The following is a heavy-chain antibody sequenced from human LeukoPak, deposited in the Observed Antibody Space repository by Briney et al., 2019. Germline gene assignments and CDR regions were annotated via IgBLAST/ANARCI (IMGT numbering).Heavy chain of an antibody. V-gene: IGHV3-69-1*01. CDR2: IGRGTT. J-gene: IGHJ4*02. CDR1: GLTVSSNY. CDR3: ARDAPAGGKPEYFFDY. Sequence: GGSLRLSCAASGLTVSSNYMSWVRQAPGKGLEWVSHIGRGTTYADSVKGRFTISRDNAKNSVYLQMNSLRAEDTAVYYCARDAPAGGKPEYFFDYWGQGTLVTVSS.